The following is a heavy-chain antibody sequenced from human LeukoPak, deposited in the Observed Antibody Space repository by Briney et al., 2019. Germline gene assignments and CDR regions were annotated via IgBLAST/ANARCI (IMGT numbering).Heavy chain of an antibody. V-gene: IGHV3-33*06. D-gene: IGHD3-9*01. J-gene: IGHJ4*02. CDR1: GFTFSSYG. CDR2: IWYDGSNK. CDR3: AKQSRVLRSFDWLPFDY. Sequence: PGGSLRLSGAASGFTFSSYGMHWVRQAPGKGLEWVAVIWYDGSNKYYADSVKGRFTISRDNSKNTLYLQMNSLRAEDTAVYYCAKQSRVLRSFDWLPFDYWGQGTLVTVSS.